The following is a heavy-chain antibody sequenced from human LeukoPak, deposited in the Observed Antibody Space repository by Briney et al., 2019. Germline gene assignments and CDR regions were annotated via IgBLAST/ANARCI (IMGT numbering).Heavy chain of an antibody. J-gene: IGHJ5*01. CDR1: GYSSISYW. D-gene: IGHD1/OR15-1a*01. V-gene: IGHV5-51*01. CDR2: IYPGDSNT. CDR3: ARRTNKGFEWLDP. Sequence: GESLKIPCKGSGYSSISYWIGWVGQIPGKGREWMGIIYPGDSNTSTNPYFQGQVTISAATSITTAFLQWSSLKATDTAMYYCARRTNKGFEWLDPWGQGTLVTVSS.